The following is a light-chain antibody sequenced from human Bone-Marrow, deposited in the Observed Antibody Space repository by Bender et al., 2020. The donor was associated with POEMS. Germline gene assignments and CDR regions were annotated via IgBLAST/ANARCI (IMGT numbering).Light chain of an antibody. CDR2: EGD. Sequence: QSVLIQPASVSGSPGQSITISCTGTTSDVMVNNLVSWYHQQPGKAPRLMIYEGDKRLSGVSNRFSGSKSGNTASLTISGLQAEDEGDYYCCSYAGNRSYVFGTGTEVTVL. CDR1: TSDVMVNNL. V-gene: IGLV2-23*01. J-gene: IGLJ1*01. CDR3: CSYAGNRSYV.